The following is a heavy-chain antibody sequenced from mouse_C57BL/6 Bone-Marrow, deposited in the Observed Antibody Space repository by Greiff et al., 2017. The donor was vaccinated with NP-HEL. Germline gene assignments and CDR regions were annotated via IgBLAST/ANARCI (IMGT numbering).Heavy chain of an antibody. Sequence: EVQVVESGGGLVQSGRSLRLSCATSGFTFSDFYMEWVRQAPGKGLEWIAASRNKANDYTTEYSASVKGRFIVSRDTSQSILYLQMNALRAEDTAIYYCARDGATRYFDVWGTGTTVTVSS. D-gene: IGHD3-1*01. V-gene: IGHV7-1*01. J-gene: IGHJ1*03. CDR2: SRNKANDYTT. CDR3: ARDGATRYFDV. CDR1: GFTFSDFY.